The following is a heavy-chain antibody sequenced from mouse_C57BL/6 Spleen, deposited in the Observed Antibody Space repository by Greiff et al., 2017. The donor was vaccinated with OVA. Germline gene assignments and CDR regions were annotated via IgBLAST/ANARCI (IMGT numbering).Heavy chain of an antibody. CDR3: ARYYYSSSWYFDV. Sequence: VQLQQSGPELVKPGASVKISCKASGYSFTGYYMNWVKQSPEKSLEWIGEINPSTGGTTYNQKFKAKATLTVDKSSSTANMQLKSLTSEDAAVYYCARYYYSSSWYFDVWGTGTTVTVSS. CDR1: GYSFTGYY. D-gene: IGHD1-1*01. J-gene: IGHJ1*03. V-gene: IGHV1-42*01. CDR2: INPSTGGT.